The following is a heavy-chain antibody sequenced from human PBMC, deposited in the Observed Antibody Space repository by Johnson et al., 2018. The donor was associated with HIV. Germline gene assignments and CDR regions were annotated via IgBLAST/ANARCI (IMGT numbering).Heavy chain of an antibody. CDR1: GFTFSNAW. V-gene: IGHV3-15*01. J-gene: IGHJ3*02. CDR3: TTESVGYYDSSGYYSVGMGGAFDI. Sequence: VQLVESGGGVVQPGRSLRLSCAASGFTFSNAWMSWVRQAPGKGLEWVGHIKSKTDGGTTDYAAPVKGSFTISRDDSKNTLYLHMNSLKSEDTAVYYCTTESVGYYDSSGYYSVGMGGAFDIWGQGTMVTVSS. D-gene: IGHD3-22*01. CDR2: IKSKTDGGTT.